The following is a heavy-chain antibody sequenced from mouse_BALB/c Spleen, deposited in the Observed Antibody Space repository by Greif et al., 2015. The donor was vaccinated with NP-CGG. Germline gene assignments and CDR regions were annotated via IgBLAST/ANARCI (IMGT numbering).Heavy chain of an antibody. CDR3: ARRTGTEAMDY. V-gene: IGHV1-84*02. CDR2: IYPGSGNT. Sequence: QVQLKQSGPELVKPGASVKISCKASGYTFTDYCINWVKQKPGQGLEWIGWIYPGSGNTKYNEKFKGKATLTVDTSSSTAYMQLSSLTSEDTAVYFCARRTGTEAMDYWGQGTSVTVSS. J-gene: IGHJ4*01. CDR1: GYTFTDYC. D-gene: IGHD4-1*01.